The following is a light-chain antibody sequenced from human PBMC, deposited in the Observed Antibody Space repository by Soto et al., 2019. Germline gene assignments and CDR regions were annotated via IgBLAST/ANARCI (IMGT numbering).Light chain of an antibody. CDR2: LAS. Sequence: DIVMTQSPLSLPVTPGEPSSISCRSSQILQHSNGYNYLDWYLQKPGQSPQLLIHLASNRASGVPVRFSGSGSGTDFTLNISRVEAEDVGLYYCMQGVQMPPITFGQGTRLEIK. V-gene: IGKV2-28*01. CDR3: MQGVQMPPIT. J-gene: IGKJ5*01. CDR1: QILQHSNGYNY.